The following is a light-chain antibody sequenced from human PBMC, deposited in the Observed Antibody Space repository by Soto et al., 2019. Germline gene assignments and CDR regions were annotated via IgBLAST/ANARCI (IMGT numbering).Light chain of an antibody. CDR1: QSVGSY. CDR2: GTS. J-gene: IGKJ2*01. V-gene: IGKV3-11*01. CDR3: QHRGKWPRT. Sequence: EIVLTHSPATLSLSPGERATLSCRASQSVGSYLAWYQQKPGQAPRLLIYGTSNRATGIPGRFSGSGSETDFTLTISSLEPEDCGVYYCQHRGKWPRTFGQGTKLEIK.